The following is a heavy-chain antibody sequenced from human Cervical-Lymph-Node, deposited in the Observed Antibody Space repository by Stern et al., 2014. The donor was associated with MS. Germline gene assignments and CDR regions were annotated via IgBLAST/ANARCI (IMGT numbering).Heavy chain of an antibody. J-gene: IGHJ4*02. CDR2: IYWDGDK. Sequence: QVTLRESGPTLVKPTQTVTLTCTLSGFSVATAGVGVGWIRQPPGKALEWLELIYWDGDKLYSPSLKNRLTIIKDTSKNQVVLTMTNVDPVDTATYYCAHSRVKYCRGGTCYSSLFDYWGQGTLVTVSS. CDR1: GFSVATAGVG. CDR3: AHSRVKYCRGGTCYSSLFDY. D-gene: IGHD2-15*01. V-gene: IGHV2-5*02.